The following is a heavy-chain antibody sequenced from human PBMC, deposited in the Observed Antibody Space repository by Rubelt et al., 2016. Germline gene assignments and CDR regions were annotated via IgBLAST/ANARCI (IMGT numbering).Heavy chain of an antibody. Sequence: QVQLQESGPGLVKPSETLSLTCAVSGGSISTYYWSWIRQPPGKGLEWIGYIYYSGSANYNPSPKNRVTISVATSKNQFSRKRTSVTATDTAVYYCAGHESAGSSWPFDDWGQGTQVTVSS. D-gene: IGHD6-13*01. J-gene: IGHJ4*02. V-gene: IGHV4-59*08. CDR2: IYYSGSA. CDR1: GGSISTYY. CDR3: AGHESAGSSWPFDD.